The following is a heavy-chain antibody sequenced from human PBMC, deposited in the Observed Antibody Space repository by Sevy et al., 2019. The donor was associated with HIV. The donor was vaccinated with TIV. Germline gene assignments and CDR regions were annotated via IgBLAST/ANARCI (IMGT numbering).Heavy chain of an antibody. D-gene: IGHD2-2*01. CDR1: GYSFTSYW. CDR3: ARHGPENIVVVPAAKLSWFDP. V-gene: IGHV5-10-1*01. J-gene: IGHJ5*02. Sequence: GESLKISCKGSGYSFTSYWISWVRQMPGKGLEWMGTIDPSDSYTNYSPSFQGHVTISADKSISTAYLQWSSLKASDTAMYYCARHGPENIVVVPAAKLSWFDPWGQGTLVTVSS. CDR2: IDPSDSYT.